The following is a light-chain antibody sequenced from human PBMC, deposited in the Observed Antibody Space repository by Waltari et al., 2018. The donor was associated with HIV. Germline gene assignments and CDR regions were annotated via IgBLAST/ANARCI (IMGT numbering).Light chain of an antibody. CDR3: QSYDSSLSGSDVV. CDR2: GNS. V-gene: IGLV1-40*01. Sequence: QSVVTQPPSVSGAPGQRVTISCTGSSSNIGAGHDVHWYQQLPGTAPKLLIYGNSNRPSGVPDRFSGSKSGTSASLAITGLQAEDEADYYCQSYDSSLSGSDVVFGGGTELTVL. J-gene: IGLJ2*01. CDR1: SSNIGAGHD.